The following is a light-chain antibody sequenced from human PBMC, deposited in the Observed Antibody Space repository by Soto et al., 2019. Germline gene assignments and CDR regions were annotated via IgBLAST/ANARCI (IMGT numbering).Light chain of an antibody. CDR3: ASYTMTNPLV. J-gene: IGLJ3*02. V-gene: IGLV2-14*01. CDR2: SVN. Sequence: QSVLNQPASVSGSPGQSITISCTGTSNDFGNYKYVSWYQHHPGKAPKLLLYSVNNRPSGVSDRFSGSKSITSASLTISGLQTADEAHYFCASYTMTNPLVFGGGTQLTVL. CDR1: SNDFGNYKY.